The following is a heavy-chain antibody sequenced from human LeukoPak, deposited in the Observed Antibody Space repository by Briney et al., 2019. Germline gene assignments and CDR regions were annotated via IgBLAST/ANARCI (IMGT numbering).Heavy chain of an antibody. CDR2: ISGSGDST. Sequence: VRSLRLSCAVSGFTPSTDAVNCGPEAPGEGLQSVSTISGSGDSTHYAGSIKGRFTISSVSSKDTLHLQIRRVRVDDTAVYYCARDRGRYYDSRGFYWGYYFDSWGQGILVTVST. CDR1: GFTPSTDA. J-gene: IGHJ4*02. CDR3: ARDRGRYYDSRGFYWGYYFDS. V-gene: IGHV3-23*01. D-gene: IGHD3-22*01.